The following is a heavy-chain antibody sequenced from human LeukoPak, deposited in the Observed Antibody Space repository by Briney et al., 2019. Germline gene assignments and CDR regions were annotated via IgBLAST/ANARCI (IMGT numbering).Heavy chain of an antibody. CDR1: GGSISSSSYY. Sequence: SETLSLTCTVSGGSISSSSYYWGWIRQPPGKGLEWIGGIYYSGSTYYNPSLKSRVTISVDTSKNQFSLKLSSVTAADTAVYYCAREAWVEMATILGFDYWGQGTLVTVSS. CDR3: AREAWVEMATILGFDY. J-gene: IGHJ4*02. CDR2: IYYSGST. V-gene: IGHV4-39*07. D-gene: IGHD5-24*01.